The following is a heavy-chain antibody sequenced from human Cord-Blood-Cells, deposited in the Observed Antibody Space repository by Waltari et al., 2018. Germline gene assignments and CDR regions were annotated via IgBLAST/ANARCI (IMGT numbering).Heavy chain of an antibody. V-gene: IGHV1-2*02. CDR2: INPNSGGT. Sequence: QVQLVQSGAEVKKPGASVKVSCKASGYTFTGYYMHWVRQAPGQGLEWMGWINPNSGGTNYAQKFPGRVTMTRDTSSSTAYMELSRLRSDDTAVYYCARPNSSGYYDAFDIWGQGTMVTVSS. CDR1: GYTFTGYY. CDR3: ARPNSSGYYDAFDI. J-gene: IGHJ3*02. D-gene: IGHD3-22*01.